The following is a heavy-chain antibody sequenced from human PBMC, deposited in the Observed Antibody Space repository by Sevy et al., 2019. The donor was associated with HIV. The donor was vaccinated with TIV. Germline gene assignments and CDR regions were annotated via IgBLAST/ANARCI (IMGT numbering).Heavy chain of an antibody. CDR2: INPNRGGT. CDR3: ARDRRPRYYYYMDV. CDR1: GYTFTGYY. V-gene: IGHV1-2*02. J-gene: IGHJ6*03. Sequence: ASVKVSCKASGYTFTGYYMHWVRQAPGQGLEWMGWINPNRGGTNYAQKFQGRVTMTRDTSISTAYMELGRLRSDDTAVYYCARDRRPRYYYYMDVWGKGTTVTVSS.